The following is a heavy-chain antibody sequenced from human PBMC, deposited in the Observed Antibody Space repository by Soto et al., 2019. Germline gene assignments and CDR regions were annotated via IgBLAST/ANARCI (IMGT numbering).Heavy chain of an antibody. V-gene: IGHV3-23*01. CDR1: GFTFSSYG. Sequence: EVQLLESGGTLVQPGGSLRLSCAASGFTFSSYGMSWVRQAPGKGLEWVSAISHSGGNTYYADSVKGRFTISRDNSKNTLYLHMNSLRAEDTAIYYCATFIFCSSTTCYGREGGYWGQGTLVTVSS. CDR3: ATFIFCSSTTCYGREGGY. D-gene: IGHD2-2*01. J-gene: IGHJ4*02. CDR2: ISHSGGNT.